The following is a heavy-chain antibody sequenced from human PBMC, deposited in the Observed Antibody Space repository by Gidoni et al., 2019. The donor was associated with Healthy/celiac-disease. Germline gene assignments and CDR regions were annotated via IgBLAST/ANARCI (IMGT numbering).Heavy chain of an antibody. J-gene: IGHJ4*02. CDR2: IRSKAYGGTT. D-gene: IGHD5-18*01. CDR1: GFTFGDYA. V-gene: IGHV3-49*03. Sequence: EVQLVESGGGLVQPGRSLRLSCTASGFTFGDYAMSWFRQAPGKGLEWVGFIRSKAYGGTTEYAASVKGRFTISRDDSKSIAYLQMNSLKTEDTAVYYCTRVPVQLWLPAGFDYWGQGTLVTVSS. CDR3: TRVPVQLWLPAGFDY.